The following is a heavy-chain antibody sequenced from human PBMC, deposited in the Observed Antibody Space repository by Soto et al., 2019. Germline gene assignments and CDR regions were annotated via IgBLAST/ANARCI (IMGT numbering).Heavy chain of an antibody. J-gene: IGHJ4*02. Sequence: ASVKVSCKASGYTFTSYYMHWVRQAPGQGLEWMGIINPSGGSTSYAQKFQGRVTITRDTSASTAYMELSSLRSEDTAVYYCARSIVVVTAADYWGQETRVTVSS. D-gene: IGHD2-21*02. V-gene: IGHV1-46*01. CDR1: GYTFTSYY. CDR3: ARSIVVVTAADY. CDR2: INPSGGST.